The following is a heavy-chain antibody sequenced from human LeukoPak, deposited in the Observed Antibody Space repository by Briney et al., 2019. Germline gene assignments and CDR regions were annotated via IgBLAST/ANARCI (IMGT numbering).Heavy chain of an antibody. CDR2: ISGSGGST. Sequence: GGSLRLSCAASGFTFSGYAMSWVRQAPGKGLEWVSAISGSGGSTYYADSVKGRFTISRYNSKNTLYLQMNSLRAEDTAVYYCSKDPQIKRGYSKPYWGQGTLVTVSS. V-gene: IGHV3-23*01. CDR1: GFTFSGYA. D-gene: IGHD5-18*01. CDR3: SKDPQIKRGYSKPY. J-gene: IGHJ4*02.